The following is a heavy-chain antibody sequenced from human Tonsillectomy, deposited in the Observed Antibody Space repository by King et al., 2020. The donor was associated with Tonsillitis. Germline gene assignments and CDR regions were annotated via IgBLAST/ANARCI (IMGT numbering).Heavy chain of an antibody. CDR1: GFSLSNIGVG. D-gene: IGHD3-22*01. Sequence: TLKESGPTPVKPTQTLTLTCTFSGFSLSNIGVGVGWIRQPPGKALEWLALIYWNDDKRYSPSLKSRLTISKDTSKNQVVLTMTNMDPVDTATYSCAHSRSSYYLPGGFDIWGQGTLVTVSS. CDR2: IYWNDDK. CDR3: AHSRSSYYLPGGFDI. J-gene: IGHJ3*02. V-gene: IGHV2-5*01.